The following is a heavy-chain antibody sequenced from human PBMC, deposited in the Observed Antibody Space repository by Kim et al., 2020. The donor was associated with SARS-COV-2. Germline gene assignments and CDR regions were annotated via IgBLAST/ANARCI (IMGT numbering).Heavy chain of an antibody. CDR2: SSKDGNSG. Sequence: GGSLRLSCAASGFTLSTYVMHWVRQAPGKGLEWVAVSSKDGNSGPYTDSVKGRFTISRDNSKNTLYLEMNSLTIEDTAVYYCATEGGSIGRAGYFDYWG. CDR1: GFTLSTYV. D-gene: IGHD3-3*02. V-gene: IGHV3-30*04. J-gene: IGHJ4*01. CDR3: ATEGGSIGRAGYFDY.